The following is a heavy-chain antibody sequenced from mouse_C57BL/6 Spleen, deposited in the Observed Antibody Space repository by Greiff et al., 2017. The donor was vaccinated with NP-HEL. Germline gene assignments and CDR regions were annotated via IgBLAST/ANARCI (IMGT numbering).Heavy chain of an antibody. D-gene: IGHD3-2*02. CDR3: ARPAQATGGYYAMDY. Sequence: EVKLQQSGPELVKPGASVKISCKASGYTFTDYYMNWVKQSHGKSLEWIGDINPNNGGTSYNQKFKGKATLTVDKSSSTAYMELRSLTSEDSAVYYCARPAQATGGYYAMDYWGQGTSVTVSS. J-gene: IGHJ4*01. CDR1: GYTFTDYY. CDR2: INPNNGGT. V-gene: IGHV1-26*01.